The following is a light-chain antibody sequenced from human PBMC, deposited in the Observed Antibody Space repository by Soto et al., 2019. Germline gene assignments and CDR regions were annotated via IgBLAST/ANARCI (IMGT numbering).Light chain of an antibody. CDR2: EVS. V-gene: IGLV2-14*01. Sequence: QSALTQPASVSGSPGQSITISCTGTSSDVGGYNYVSWYQQHPGKAPRLMISEVSNRPSGVSNRFSGSKSGNTASLTISGLQAEDEADYYCSSYTSSRSWVFGGGTKVTV. CDR3: SSYTSSRSWV. CDR1: SSDVGGYNY. J-gene: IGLJ3*02.